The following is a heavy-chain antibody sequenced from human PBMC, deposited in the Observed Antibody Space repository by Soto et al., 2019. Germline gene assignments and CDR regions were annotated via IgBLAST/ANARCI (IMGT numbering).Heavy chain of an antibody. J-gene: IGHJ4*02. D-gene: IGHD1-1*01. CDR2: ISAHNGNT. CDR1: GYTFTSYG. CDR3: ARGRYGDY. Sequence: QVHLVQSGAEVKKPGASVKVSCKASGYTFTSYGITWVRQALGQGLEWMGWISAHNGNTDYAQKLQGRVIVTRDTSTSTAYMDLRSMRSDDTAVYYCARGRYGDYWGQGALVTVSS. V-gene: IGHV1-18*01.